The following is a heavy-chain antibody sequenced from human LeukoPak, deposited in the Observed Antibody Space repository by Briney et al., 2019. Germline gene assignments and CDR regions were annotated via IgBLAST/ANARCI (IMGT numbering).Heavy chain of an antibody. CDR3: ARGRYYYDSSGYYDP. J-gene: IGHJ5*02. CDR1: GGSISSSNW. Sequence: SETLSLTCAVSGGSISSSNWWSWVRQPPGKGLEWIGEIYHSGSTNYNPSLKSRVTISVDTSKNQFSLKLSSVTAADTAVYYCARGRYYYDSSGYYDPWGQGTLVTVSS. D-gene: IGHD3-22*01. CDR2: IYHSGST. V-gene: IGHV4-4*02.